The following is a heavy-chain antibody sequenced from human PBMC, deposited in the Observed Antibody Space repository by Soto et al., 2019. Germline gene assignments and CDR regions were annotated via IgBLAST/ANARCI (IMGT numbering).Heavy chain of an antibody. CDR1: GYSFTRYG. V-gene: IGHV1-18*01. Sequence: ASVKVSCKASGYSFTRYGIAWARQAPGQGLEWMGWINTYNGNTNYAQNLQGRVTLTTDTSTSTAYMELTSLRSNDTAIYYCAMVDVYVTPSPQDVWGQGTTVTVSS. CDR3: AMVDVYVTPSPQDV. CDR2: INTYNGNT. D-gene: IGHD3-16*01. J-gene: IGHJ6*02.